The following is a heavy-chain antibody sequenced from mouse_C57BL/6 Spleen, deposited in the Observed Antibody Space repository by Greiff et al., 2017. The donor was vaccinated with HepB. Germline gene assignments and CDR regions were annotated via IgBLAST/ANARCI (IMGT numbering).Heavy chain of an antibody. D-gene: IGHD4-1*01. CDR2: IYPGDGDT. CDR1: GYAFSSYW. CDR3: ARCPGTKAMDY. Sequence: QVQLQQSGAELVKPGASVKISCKASGYAFSSYWMNWVKQRPGKGLEWIGQIYPGDGDTNYNGKFKGKATLTADKPSSTAYMQLSSLTSEDSAVYFCARCPGTKAMDYWGQGTSVTVSS. V-gene: IGHV1-80*01. J-gene: IGHJ4*01.